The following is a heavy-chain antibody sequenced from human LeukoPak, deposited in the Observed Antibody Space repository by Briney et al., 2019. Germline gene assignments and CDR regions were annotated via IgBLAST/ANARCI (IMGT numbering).Heavy chain of an antibody. J-gene: IGHJ4*02. CDR3: ARVVGGYCSGGSCYVGYIDY. D-gene: IGHD2-15*01. CDR2: IWYDGSNK. Sequence: GGSLRLSCVVSGFTFSSYGMHWVRQAPGKGLEWVAVIWYDGSNKYYADSVKGRFTISRDNSKNTLFLQMNSLRAEDTAVYYCARVVGGYCSGGSCYVGYIDYWGQGTLVTVSS. CDR1: GFTFSSYG. V-gene: IGHV3-33*01.